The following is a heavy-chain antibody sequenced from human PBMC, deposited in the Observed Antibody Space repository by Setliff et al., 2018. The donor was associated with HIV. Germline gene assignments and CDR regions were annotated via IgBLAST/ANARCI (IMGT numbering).Heavy chain of an antibody. D-gene: IGHD3-10*01. Sequence: GASVKVSCKSSGHTFSNSDIHWVRRATGQGLEWMGWMNPNSGVTGYALKFHDRVTMTRDTSISTAYLELRTLTSEGTAVYYCASGKGVGGVVITDGLDVWGKGTTVTVS. J-gene: IGHJ6*03. V-gene: IGHV1-8*02. CDR1: GHTFSNSD. CDR3: ASGKGVGGVVITDGLDV. CDR2: MNPNSGVT.